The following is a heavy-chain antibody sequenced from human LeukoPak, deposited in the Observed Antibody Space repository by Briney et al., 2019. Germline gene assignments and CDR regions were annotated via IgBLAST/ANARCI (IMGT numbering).Heavy chain of an antibody. CDR3: AALGGNKRYFDY. CDR1: GFTFSRYG. V-gene: IGHV3-23*01. D-gene: IGHD3-16*01. J-gene: IGHJ4*02. Sequence: PGGSLRLSCAASGFTFSRYGMHWVRQAPGKGLECVSLISANGGATYYADSVKGRFTISRDNSKSTLYLQMNNLRAEDTALYYCAALGGNKRYFDYWGQGTLVTVSS. CDR2: ISANGGAT.